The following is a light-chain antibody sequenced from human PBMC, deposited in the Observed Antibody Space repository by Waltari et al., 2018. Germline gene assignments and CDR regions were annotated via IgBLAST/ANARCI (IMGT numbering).Light chain of an antibody. V-gene: IGKV1-9*01. CDR2: AAS. CDR3: QQLNTFPLT. J-gene: IGKJ4*01. CDR1: QGISSY. Sequence: IQLTQSPSSLSASVGDRVTITCRASQGISSYLAWYQQQPGKAPKVLIYAASTLQSGVPSRFGGSGSGTDFTLTISSLQPEDFATYYCQQLNTFPLTFGGGTKVEIK.